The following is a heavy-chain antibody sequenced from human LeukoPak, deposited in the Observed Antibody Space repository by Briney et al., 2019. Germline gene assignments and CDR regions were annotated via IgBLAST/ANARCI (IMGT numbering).Heavy chain of an antibody. V-gene: IGHV4-31*03. CDR2: IYYSGST. CDR1: GGSISSGGYY. Sequence: SQTLSLTCTVSGGSISSGGYYWSWIRQHPGKGLEWIGYIYYSGSTYYNPSLKSRVTISVDTSKNQFSLKPSSVTAADTAVYYCARDHYRKYGSGSYLWFDPWGQGTLVTVSS. CDR3: ARDHYRKYGSGSYLWFDP. D-gene: IGHD3-10*01. J-gene: IGHJ5*02.